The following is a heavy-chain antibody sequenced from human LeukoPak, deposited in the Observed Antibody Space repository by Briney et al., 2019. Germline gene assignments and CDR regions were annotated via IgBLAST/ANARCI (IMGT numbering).Heavy chain of an antibody. CDR2: ISYDGSNK. CDR1: GFTFSSYA. CDR3: ASTRVVVPAAPALYSYGFDY. J-gene: IGHJ4*02. D-gene: IGHD2-2*01. Sequence: PGRSLRLSCAASGFTFSSYAMHWVRQAPGKGLEWVAVISYDGSNKYCADSVKGRFTISRDNSKNTLYLQMNSLRAEDTAVYYCASTRVVVPAAPALYSYGFDYWGQGTLVTVSS. V-gene: IGHV3-30-3*01.